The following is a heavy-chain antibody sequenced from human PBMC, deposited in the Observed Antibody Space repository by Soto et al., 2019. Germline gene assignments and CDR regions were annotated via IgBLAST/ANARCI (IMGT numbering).Heavy chain of an antibody. V-gene: IGHV6-1*01. Sequence: SQTLSLTCATSGDSVSTNSATWDWIRQSPPRGLEWLGRTYYRSKWYNDYAVSVKGRITINPDTSNNQLSLQLNSVTPDDTAVYYCARIIGNSWLASWXQGTLVTVSS. J-gene: IGHJ5*01. CDR3: ARIIGNSWLAS. CDR1: GDSVSTNSAT. CDR2: TYYRSKWYN.